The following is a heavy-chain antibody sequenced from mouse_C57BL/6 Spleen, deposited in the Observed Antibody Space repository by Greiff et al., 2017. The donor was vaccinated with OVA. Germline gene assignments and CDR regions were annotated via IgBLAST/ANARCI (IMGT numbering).Heavy chain of an antibody. D-gene: IGHD2-3*01. Sequence: EVQLQQSGTVLARPGASGKMSCKTSAYPFTSYWMHWVKQRLGRGLEWIGAIYPGNGDTSYNQKFKGKAKLTAVTSASTAYMELSSLTNEDSAVYYCTRGGVYDGYPLYAMDYWGQGTSVTVSS. CDR1: AYPFTSYW. J-gene: IGHJ4*01. CDR3: TRGGVYDGYPLYAMDY. V-gene: IGHV1-5*01. CDR2: IYPGNGDT.